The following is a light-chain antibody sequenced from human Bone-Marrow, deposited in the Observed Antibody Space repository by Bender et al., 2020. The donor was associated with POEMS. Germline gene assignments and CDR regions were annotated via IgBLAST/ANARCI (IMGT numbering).Light chain of an antibody. CDR1: KLGDRY. V-gene: IGLV3-1*01. CDR3: ASYTSTSPWV. Sequence: SYELTQPPSVSVSPGQTASITCSGDKLGDRYVCWYQQKAGQSPVLVIYHDNERPSGLPERFSGSNSGNTATLTISGTQAEDEADYYCASYTSTSPWVFGGGTKLTVL. J-gene: IGLJ3*02. CDR2: HDN.